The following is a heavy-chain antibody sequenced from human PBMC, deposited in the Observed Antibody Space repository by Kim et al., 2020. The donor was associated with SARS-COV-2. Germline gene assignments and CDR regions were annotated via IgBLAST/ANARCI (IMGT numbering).Heavy chain of an antibody. CDR3: ARDRSGGYAQYYFDY. J-gene: IGHJ4*02. V-gene: IGHV1-46*01. Sequence: QKSQGRVTMTRDTSTSTVYMELSSLRSEDTAVYYCARDRSGGYAQYYFDYWGQGTLVTVSS. D-gene: IGHD5-12*01.